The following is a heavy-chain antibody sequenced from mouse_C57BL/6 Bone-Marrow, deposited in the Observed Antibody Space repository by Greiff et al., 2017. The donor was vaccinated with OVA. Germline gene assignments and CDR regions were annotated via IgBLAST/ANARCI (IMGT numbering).Heavy chain of an antibody. J-gene: IGHJ2*01. CDR1: GYTFTSYW. V-gene: IGHV1-69*01. Sequence: QVQLQQPGAELVMPGASVKLSCKASGYTFTSYWMHWVKQRPGQGLEWIGEIDPSDSYTNYNQKFKGKSTLTVDKSSSTAYMQLSSLTSEDSAVYYCARPIYYYGSSYFDYWGQGTTRTVSS. D-gene: IGHD1-1*01. CDR3: ARPIYYYGSSYFDY. CDR2: IDPSDSYT.